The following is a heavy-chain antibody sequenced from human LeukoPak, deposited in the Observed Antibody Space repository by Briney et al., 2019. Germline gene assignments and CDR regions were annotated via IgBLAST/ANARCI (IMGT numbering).Heavy chain of an antibody. Sequence: GGSLRLSCAASGFTFSSYAMSWVRQAPGKGLEWVSDISGSGGAAYYADSVKGRFTISRDNSKNTLYLQMNSLRADDTAVYYCAKDQAFSNYYFDFWGQGTLVTVSS. CDR2: ISGSGGAA. CDR3: AKDQAFSNYYFDF. V-gene: IGHV3-23*01. D-gene: IGHD4-11*01. CDR1: GFTFSSYA. J-gene: IGHJ4*02.